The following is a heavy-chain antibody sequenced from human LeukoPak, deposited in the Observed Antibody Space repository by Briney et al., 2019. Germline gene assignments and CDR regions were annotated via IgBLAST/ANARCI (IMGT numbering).Heavy chain of an antibody. V-gene: IGHV3-66*01. CDR3: AREVPPHYHYYYGMDV. CDR1: GFTFSSNY. D-gene: IGHD2-2*01. Sequence: GGSLRLSCAASGFTFSSNYMSWVRQAPGKGLEWVSVLYSGGSTYYADSVKGRFTISRDNSKNTLYLQMNSVRAEDTAVYYCAREVPPHYHYYYGMDVWGQGTTVTVSS. J-gene: IGHJ6*02. CDR2: LYSGGST.